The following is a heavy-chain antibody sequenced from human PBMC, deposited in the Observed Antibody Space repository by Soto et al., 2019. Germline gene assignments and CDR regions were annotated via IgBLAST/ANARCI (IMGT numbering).Heavy chain of an antibody. CDR1: VGTFSSYA. D-gene: IGHD6-6*01. V-gene: IGHV1-69*01. CDR2: IIPIFGTA. J-gene: IGHJ6*02. CDR3: ARPSIVSSSRRYYYYYGMDV. Sequence: QVQLVQSGAEVKKPGSSVKVSCKASVGTFSSYAISWVRQAPGQGLEWMGGIIPIFGTANYAQKFQGRVTITADESTSTAYMELSSLRSEDTAVYYCARPSIVSSSRRYYYYYGMDVWGQGTTVTVSS.